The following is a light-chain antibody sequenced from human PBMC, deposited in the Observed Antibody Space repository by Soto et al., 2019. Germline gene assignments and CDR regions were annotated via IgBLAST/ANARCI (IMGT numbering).Light chain of an antibody. CDR3: QQDHNWTFT. V-gene: IGKV3-15*01. Sequence: EIGLTQSPATLSLSPGERAALSCRASQSINSELAWYQQKPGQPPRLLIYGASTRATGVPARFSGSESVSEFTLTISGLQSEDLAVYYCQQDHNWTFTFGHGTRLEI. CDR1: QSINSE. J-gene: IGKJ2*01. CDR2: GAS.